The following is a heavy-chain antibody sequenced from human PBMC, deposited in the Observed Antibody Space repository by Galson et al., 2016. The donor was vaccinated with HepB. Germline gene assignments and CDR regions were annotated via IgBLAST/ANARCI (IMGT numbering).Heavy chain of an antibody. CDR3: ATGIQGAEEGATFYFDY. D-gene: IGHD1-26*01. Sequence: SVKVSCKVSGYTVTALSMYWVRQTPGKGLQWMGGFVPADGETIYAQKFQGRVTMTEDASIDTAYMELSSLRSEDTAIYYCATGIQGAEEGATFYFDYWGQGTLVTVSS. V-gene: IGHV1-24*01. J-gene: IGHJ4*02. CDR2: FVPADGET. CDR1: GYTVTALS.